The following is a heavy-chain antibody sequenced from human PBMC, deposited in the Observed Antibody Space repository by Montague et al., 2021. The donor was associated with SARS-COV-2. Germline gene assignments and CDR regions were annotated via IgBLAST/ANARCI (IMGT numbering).Heavy chain of an antibody. V-gene: IGHV1-18*01. D-gene: IGHD2-2*02. CDR1: GYTFTSYG. CDR3: ARDYGPAAIPSGFYYYYMDV. Sequence: SVKVSCKASGYTFTSYGISWVRQALGQGLEWMGWISAYNGNTNYAQKLQGRVTMTTDTSTSTAYMELRSLRSDDTAVYYCARDYGPAAIPSGFYYYYMDVWGKGTTVTVSS. CDR2: ISAYNGNT. J-gene: IGHJ6*03.